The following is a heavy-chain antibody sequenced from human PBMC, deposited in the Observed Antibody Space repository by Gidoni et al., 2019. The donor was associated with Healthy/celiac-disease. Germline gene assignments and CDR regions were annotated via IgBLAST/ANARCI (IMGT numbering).Heavy chain of an antibody. CDR1: GGTFSSYA. CDR2: IIPILGTA. Sequence: QVQLVQSGAEVKKPGSSVKVFCKASGGTFSSYAISWVRQAPGQGLEWMGGIIPILGTANYAQKFQGRVTMTADESTSTAYMELSSLRSEETAVYYCAREADSSGWYYFDYWGQGTLVTVSS. V-gene: IGHV1-69*01. D-gene: IGHD6-19*01. J-gene: IGHJ4*02. CDR3: AREADSSGWYYFDY.